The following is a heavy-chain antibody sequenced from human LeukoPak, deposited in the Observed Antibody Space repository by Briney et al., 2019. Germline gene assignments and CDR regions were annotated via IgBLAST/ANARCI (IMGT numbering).Heavy chain of an antibody. CDR3: AREGIDYDILTGPDY. V-gene: IGHV1-2*02. CDR2: INPNSGGT. Sequence: ASVKVSCKASGYTFTGYYIHWVRQAPGQGLEWMGWINPNSGGTNYAQKFQGRVTMTRDTSISTAYMELSRLRSDDTAVYYCAREGIDYDILTGPDYWGQGTLVTVSS. CDR1: GYTFTGYY. J-gene: IGHJ4*02. D-gene: IGHD3-9*01.